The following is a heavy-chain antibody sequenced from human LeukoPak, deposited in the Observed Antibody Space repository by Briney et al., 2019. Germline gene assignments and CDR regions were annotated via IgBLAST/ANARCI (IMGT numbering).Heavy chain of an antibody. J-gene: IGHJ6*02. D-gene: IGHD1-26*01. CDR3: ARVVGATKRYYYYGMDV. CDR1: GGSFSGYY. V-gene: IGHV4-34*01. Sequence: PSETLSLTCAVYGGSFSGYYWSWIRQPPGKGLEWIGEINHSGSTNYNPSLKSRVTISVDTSKNQFSLKLSSVTAADTAVYYCARVVGATKRYYYYGMDVWGQGTMVTVSS. CDR2: INHSGST.